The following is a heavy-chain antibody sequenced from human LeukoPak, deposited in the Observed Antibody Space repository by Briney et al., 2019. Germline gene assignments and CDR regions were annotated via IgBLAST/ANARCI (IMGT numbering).Heavy chain of an antibody. V-gene: IGHV3-48*03. CDR1: GFTFSSYQ. J-gene: IGHJ4*02. D-gene: IGHD5-24*01. Sequence: PGGSLRLSCAASGFTFSSYQMNWVRQAPGKGLEWVSYITSSGSTIYYADSVRGRFTISRDNAKNSLYLQMNSLRAEDTAVYYCARDPVGGDIDYWGQGTLVTVSS. CDR3: ARDPVGGDIDY. CDR2: ITSSGSTI.